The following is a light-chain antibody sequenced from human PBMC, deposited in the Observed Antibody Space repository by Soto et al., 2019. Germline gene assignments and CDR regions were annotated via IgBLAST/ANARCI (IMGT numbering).Light chain of an antibody. CDR1: SSNIGAGFD. Sequence: QSVLTQPPSVSGAPGQRVTISCTGSSSNIGAGFDVHWYQQLPGTAPRLLIYANTKRPSGVPDRFSGSRSGTSISLAISGLRAEDEADYFCQSYDSSLSGDVFGTGTQLTVL. V-gene: IGLV1-40*01. J-gene: IGLJ1*01. CDR3: QSYDSSLSGDV. CDR2: ANT.